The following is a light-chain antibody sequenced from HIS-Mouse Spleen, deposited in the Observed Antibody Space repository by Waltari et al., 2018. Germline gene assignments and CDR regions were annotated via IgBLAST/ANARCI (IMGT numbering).Light chain of an antibody. Sequence: SYELTQPSSVSVSPGQTARITCSGDVLAKKYARWFQQKPGQAPVLVIYKDSDRPSGIPERFSGSSSGTTVTLTISGAQVEDEADYYCYSAADNNLFGGGTKLTVL. J-gene: IGLJ2*01. CDR3: YSAADNNL. CDR2: KDS. CDR1: VLAKKY. V-gene: IGLV3-27*01.